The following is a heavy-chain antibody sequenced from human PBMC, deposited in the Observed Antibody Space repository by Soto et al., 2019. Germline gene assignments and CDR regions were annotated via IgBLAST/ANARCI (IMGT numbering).Heavy chain of an antibody. CDR1: GYPFTSYG. J-gene: IGHJ4*02. V-gene: IGHV1-18*01. Sequence: QVQLVQSGAEVKKPGASVKVSCKTSGYPFTSYGINWVRQAPGQGPEGMGGIRAYNGKTSYTQKFQGRVTMTTDTSTCTAHMELRSLRSDDTAVYYCARDRLIAVTGLLHYWGQGTLVTVSS. CDR2: IRAYNGKT. CDR3: ARDRLIAVTGLLHY. D-gene: IGHD6-19*01.